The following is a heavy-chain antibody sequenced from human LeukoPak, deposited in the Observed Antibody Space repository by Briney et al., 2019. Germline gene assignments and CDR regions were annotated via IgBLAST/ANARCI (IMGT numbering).Heavy chain of an antibody. J-gene: IGHJ4*02. CDR1: GGSISSGSYY. CDR3: AREIPQKESRRFDY. CDR2: FYTSGGT. Sequence: SETLSLTCTVSGGSISSGSYYWSWIRQPAGKGLEWIGRFYTSGGTNYKPSLTSRVTISVDTSKNQFSLKLSSVTAADTAVYYCAREIPQKESRRFDYWGQGTLVTVSS. V-gene: IGHV4-61*02.